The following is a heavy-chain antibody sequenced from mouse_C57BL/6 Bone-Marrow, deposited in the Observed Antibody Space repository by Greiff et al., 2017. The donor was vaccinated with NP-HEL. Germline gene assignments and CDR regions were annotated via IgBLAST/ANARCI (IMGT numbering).Heavy chain of an antibody. V-gene: IGHV1-55*01. CDR1: GYTFTSYW. CDR2: IYPGSGST. D-gene: IGHD1-1*01. CDR3: ARFHGSSHYYAMDY. Sequence: VQLQQPGAELVKPGASVKMSCKASGYTFTSYWITWVKQRPGQGLEWIGDIYPGSGSTNYNEKFKSKATLTVDTSSSTAYMQLSSLTSEDSAVYYCARFHGSSHYYAMDYWGQGTSVTVSS. J-gene: IGHJ4*01.